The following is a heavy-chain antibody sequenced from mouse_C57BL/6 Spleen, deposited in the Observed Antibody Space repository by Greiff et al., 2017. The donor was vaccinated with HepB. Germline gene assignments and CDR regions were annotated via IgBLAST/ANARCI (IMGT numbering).Heavy chain of an antibody. CDR1: GFTFSDYG. V-gene: IGHV5-17*01. D-gene: IGHD2-4*01. CDR3: ALSTMITNYYAMDY. CDR2: ISSGSSTI. J-gene: IGHJ4*01. Sequence: EVMLVESGGGLVKPGGSLKLSCAASGFTFSDYGMHWVRQAPEQGLEWVAYISSGSSTIYYADTVKGRFTISRDNAKNTPFLQMTSLRSEDTAMYYCALSTMITNYYAMDYWGQGTSVTVSS.